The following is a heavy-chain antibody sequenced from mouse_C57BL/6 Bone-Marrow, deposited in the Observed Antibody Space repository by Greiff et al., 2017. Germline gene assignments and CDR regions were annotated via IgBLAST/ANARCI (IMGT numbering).Heavy chain of an antibody. CDR3: ACYYYGSSLYAMDY. J-gene: IGHJ4*01. V-gene: IGHV2-2*01. CDR1: GFSLTSYG. D-gene: IGHD1-1*01. CDR2: IWSGGST. Sequence: QVHVKQSGPGLVQPSQSLSITCTVSGFSLTSYGVHWVRQSPGKGLEWLGVIWSGGSTDYNAAFISRLSISKDNSKSQVFFKMNSLQADDTAIYYCACYYYGSSLYAMDYWGQGTSVTVSS.